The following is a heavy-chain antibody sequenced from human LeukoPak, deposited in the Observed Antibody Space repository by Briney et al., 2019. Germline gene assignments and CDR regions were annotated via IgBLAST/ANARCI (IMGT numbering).Heavy chain of an antibody. Sequence: SETLSLTCTASGGSISSYYWSWIRQPAGKGLEWIGRIYTSGSTNYNPSLKSRVTMSVDTSKNQFSLKLSSVTAADTAVYYCARALGVDTAMVYYYYYYMDVWGKGTTVTVSS. J-gene: IGHJ6*03. V-gene: IGHV4-4*07. CDR3: ARALGVDTAMVYYYYYYMDV. CDR2: IYTSGST. CDR1: GGSISSYY. D-gene: IGHD5-18*01.